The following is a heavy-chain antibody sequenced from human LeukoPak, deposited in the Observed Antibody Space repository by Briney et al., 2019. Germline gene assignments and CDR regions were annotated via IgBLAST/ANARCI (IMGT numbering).Heavy chain of an antibody. CDR2: TRNKANSYTT. V-gene: IGHV3-72*01. D-gene: IGHD5-12*01. Sequence: GGSLRLSCAASGFTFSDHYMDWVRQAPGKGLEWVGRTRNKANSYTTEYAASVKGRFTISRDDSKNSLYLQMNSLKTEDTAVYYCAKESGYDSISVREFDYWGQGTLVTVSS. J-gene: IGHJ4*02. CDR1: GFTFSDHY. CDR3: AKESGYDSISVREFDY.